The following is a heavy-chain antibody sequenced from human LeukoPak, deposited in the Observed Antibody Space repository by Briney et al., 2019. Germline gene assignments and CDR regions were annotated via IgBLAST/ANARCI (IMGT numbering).Heavy chain of an antibody. CDR2: INSDGSST. J-gene: IGHJ4*02. CDR1: GFTFSSYW. Sequence: GGSLRLSCAASGFTFSSYWMHWVRQAPGKGLVWVSRINSDGSSTSYADSVKGQFTISRDNAKNTLYLQMNSLRAEDTAVYYCATDSGGYYYDYWGQGTLVTVSS. V-gene: IGHV3-74*01. D-gene: IGHD3-22*01. CDR3: ATDSGGYYYDY.